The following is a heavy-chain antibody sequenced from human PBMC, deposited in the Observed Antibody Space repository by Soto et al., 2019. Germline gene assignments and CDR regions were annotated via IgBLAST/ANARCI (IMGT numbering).Heavy chain of an antibody. CDR3: AANPSHDTYQFWPY. CDR2: TYPGDSAT. CDR1: GFAFSNYW. V-gene: IGHV5-51*01. Sequence: PGESLKISCKTSGFAFSNYWVGWVRQMPGKGFEWMGITYPGDSATKYSPSFQGHVTISSDKSPNTAYLQWSRPRASDNAIYFCAANPSHDTYQFWPYWGQGTLVTVYS. D-gene: IGHD3-22*01. J-gene: IGHJ4*02.